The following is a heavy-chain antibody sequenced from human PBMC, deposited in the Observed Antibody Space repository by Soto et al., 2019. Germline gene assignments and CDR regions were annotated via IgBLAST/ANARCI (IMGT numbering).Heavy chain of an antibody. J-gene: IGHJ6*02. CDR3: ARDSLVVVAAKYYYSGMDV. CDR2: ISAYNGNT. CDR1: GYTFTSYG. D-gene: IGHD2-15*01. V-gene: IGHV1-18*01. Sequence: QVQLVQSGAEVKKPGASVKVSCKASGYTFTSYGISWVRQAPGQGLEWMGWISAYNGNTNYAQKLQGRVTMTTDTSTTTAYMELRSLRTDDTAVYDCARDSLVVVAAKYYYSGMDVWGQGTTVTVSS.